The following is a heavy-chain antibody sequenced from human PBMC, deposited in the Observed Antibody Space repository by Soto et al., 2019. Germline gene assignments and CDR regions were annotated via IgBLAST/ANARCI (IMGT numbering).Heavy chain of an antibody. D-gene: IGHD3-9*01. Sequence: QVQLQESGPGLVKPSQTLSLTCTVSGGSISSGDYYWSWIRQPPGKGLAWIGYIYYSGSTYYNPSLKSRVTISVDTFKNQFSLKLSSVTAADTAVYYCARAFDILTRYYFDYWGQGTLVTVSS. V-gene: IGHV4-30-4*01. CDR2: IYYSGST. CDR3: ARAFDILTRYYFDY. CDR1: GGSISSGDYY. J-gene: IGHJ4*02.